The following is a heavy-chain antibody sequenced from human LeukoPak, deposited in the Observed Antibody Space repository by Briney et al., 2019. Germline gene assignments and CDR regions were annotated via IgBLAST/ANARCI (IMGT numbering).Heavy chain of an antibody. CDR2: IWYDGSNK. CDR1: GFTFSSYG. CDR3: SVGATVPYGMDV. J-gene: IGHJ6*02. D-gene: IGHD1-26*01. Sequence: GGSLRLSCAASGFTFSSYGMRWVRQAPGKGLEWVAVIWYDGSNKYYADSVKGRFTISRDNSKNTLYLQMNSLRAEDTAVYYCSVGATVPYGMDVWGQGTTVTVSS. V-gene: IGHV3-33*01.